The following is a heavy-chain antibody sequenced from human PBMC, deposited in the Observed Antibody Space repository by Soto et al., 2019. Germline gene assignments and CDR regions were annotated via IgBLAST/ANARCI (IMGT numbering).Heavy chain of an antibody. J-gene: IGHJ4*02. CDR1: GYGFTNYW. D-gene: IGHD2-2*01. CDR3: ASSVVVPSTMNYFDF. Sequence: PXESLKISCKTSGYGFTNYWLAWVRQLPGKGLEWMGIIYPDDSDTKYGPSFKGQVTISVDKSITTAYLQWNSLKASDTAMYFCASSVVVPSTMNYFDFWGQGTLVTVSS. CDR2: IYPDDSDT. V-gene: IGHV5-51*03.